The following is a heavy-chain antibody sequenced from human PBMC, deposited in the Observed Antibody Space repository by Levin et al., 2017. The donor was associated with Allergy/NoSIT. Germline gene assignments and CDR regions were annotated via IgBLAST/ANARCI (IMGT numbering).Heavy chain of an antibody. Sequence: LSLTCAASGFTFSDYYMSWIRQAPGKGLEWISYISTTSSYTNYADSVKGRFTISRDNAKNSLYLQMNSLRAEDTAVYYCARGAVAGTENWFDPWGQGTLLTVSS. J-gene: IGHJ5*02. CDR2: ISTTSSYT. V-gene: IGHV3-11*05. CDR3: ARGAVAGTENWFDP. CDR1: GFTFSDYY. D-gene: IGHD6-19*01.